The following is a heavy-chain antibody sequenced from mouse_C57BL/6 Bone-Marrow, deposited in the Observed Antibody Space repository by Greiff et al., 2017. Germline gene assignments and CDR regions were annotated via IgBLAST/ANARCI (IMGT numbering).Heavy chain of an antibody. CDR1: GYTFTSYW. V-gene: IGHV1-64*01. Sequence: QVQLQQPGAELVKPGASVKLSCKASGYTFTSYWMHWVKQRPGQGLEWIGMIHPNSGSTNYNEKFKSKATLTVDKSSSTAYMQLSSLTSEDSAVYYCARAGDGYYLCYWGQGTSVTVSS. CDR2: IHPNSGST. J-gene: IGHJ4*01. D-gene: IGHD2-3*01. CDR3: ARAGDGYYLCY.